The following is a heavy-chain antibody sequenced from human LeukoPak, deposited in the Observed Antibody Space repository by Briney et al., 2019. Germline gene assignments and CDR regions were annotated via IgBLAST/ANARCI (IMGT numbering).Heavy chain of an antibody. D-gene: IGHD3-3*01. CDR2: ISSRSSSI. CDR3: ARDYIAYDPLDY. CDR1: GFTFSSYD. V-gene: IGHV3-21*01. Sequence: GGSLRLSCAASGFTFSSYDMNWVRQAPGKGLEWVSSISSRSSSIYYADSVKGRFTISRDNAKNSLYLQMNSLRADDTAVYWCARDYIAYDPLDYWGQGNLVTVSS. J-gene: IGHJ4*02.